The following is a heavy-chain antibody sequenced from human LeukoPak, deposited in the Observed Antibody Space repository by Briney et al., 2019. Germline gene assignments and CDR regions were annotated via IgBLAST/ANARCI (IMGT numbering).Heavy chain of an antibody. Sequence: SETLSLTCAVYGGSFSGYYWGWIRQPPGKGLEWIGSIYYSGSTYYNPSLKSRVTISVDTSKNQFSLKLSSVTAADTAVYYCAREVLGYCSSTSCYGSFDYWGQGTLVTVSS. J-gene: IGHJ4*02. V-gene: IGHV4-34*01. CDR2: IYYSGST. CDR1: GGSFSGYY. CDR3: AREVLGYCSSTSCYGSFDY. D-gene: IGHD2-2*01.